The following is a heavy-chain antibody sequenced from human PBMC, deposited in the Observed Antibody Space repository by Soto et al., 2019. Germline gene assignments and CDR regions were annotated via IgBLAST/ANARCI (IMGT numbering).Heavy chain of an antibody. CDR2: IYYSGST. CDR1: GGSISSYY. J-gene: IGHJ4*02. V-gene: IGHV4-59*01. Sequence: TSETLSLTCTVSGGSISSYYWSWIRQPPGKGLEWIGYIYYSGSTNYSPSLKSRVTISVDTSKNQFSLKLSSVTAADTAVYYCARGLFGGASFDYWGQGTLVTVSS. CDR3: ARGLFGGASFDY. D-gene: IGHD3-16*01.